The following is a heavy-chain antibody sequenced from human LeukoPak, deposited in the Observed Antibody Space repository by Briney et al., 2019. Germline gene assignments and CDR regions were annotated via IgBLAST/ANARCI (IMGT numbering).Heavy chain of an antibody. D-gene: IGHD2-15*01. J-gene: IGHJ6*02. CDR1: GFTFSSYA. CDR2: ISGSGGST. CDR3: AKTIGYCSGGSCYQYYGMDV. V-gene: IGHV3-23*01. Sequence: GGSLRLSCAASGFTFSSYAMSWVRQAPGKGLEWVSAISGSGGSTYYADSVKGRFTTSRDNSKNTLYLQMNSLRAEDTAVYYCAKTIGYCSGGSCYQYYGMDVWGQGTTVTVSS.